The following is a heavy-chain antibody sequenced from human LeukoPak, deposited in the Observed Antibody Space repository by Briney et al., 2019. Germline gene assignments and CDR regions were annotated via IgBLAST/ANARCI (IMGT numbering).Heavy chain of an antibody. V-gene: IGHV4-59*02. D-gene: IGHD4-11*01. CDR2: IYYSGSA. CDR1: GDSVTTYY. Sequence: SETLSLTCTVSGDSVTTYYWSWIRQPPGKGLEWLGYIYYSGSATYNPSLKSRVTISVDTSKNQFSLKLSSVTAADTAVYYCARDGSNWSNDYYHGVDVWGQGTTVTVSS. CDR3: ARDGSNWSNDYYHGVDV. J-gene: IGHJ6*02.